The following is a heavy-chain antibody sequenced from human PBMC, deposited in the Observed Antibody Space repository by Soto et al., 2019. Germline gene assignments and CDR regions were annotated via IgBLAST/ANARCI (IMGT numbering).Heavy chain of an antibody. CDR2: IYSGGST. V-gene: IGHV3-53*01. J-gene: IGHJ2*01. CDR3: ARNCCGGGRYFDL. D-gene: IGHD2-15*01. Sequence: EVQLVESGGGLIQPGGSLRLSCAASGFTVSSNYMSWVRQAPGKGLEWVSIIYSGGSTYYADSVKGRFTISRDNSKNTLHVQMNCLRAEDTVVYFCARNCCGGGRYFDLWGRGTLVTVSS. CDR1: GFTVSSNY.